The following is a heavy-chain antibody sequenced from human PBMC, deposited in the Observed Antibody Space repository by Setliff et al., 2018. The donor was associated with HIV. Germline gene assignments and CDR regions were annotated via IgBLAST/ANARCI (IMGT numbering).Heavy chain of an antibody. V-gene: IGHV4-34*01. CDR1: GGSFSGYY. CDR2: INHSGST. J-gene: IGHJ4*02. CDR3: ATVGAGGREYYFDY. Sequence: PSETLSLTCAVYGGSFSGYYWSWIRQPPGKGLEWIGEINHSGSTNYNPSLKSRVTISVDTSKNQFSLKLSSVTAADTAVYYCATVGAGGREYYFDYWGQGTLVTSPQ. D-gene: IGHD1-26*01.